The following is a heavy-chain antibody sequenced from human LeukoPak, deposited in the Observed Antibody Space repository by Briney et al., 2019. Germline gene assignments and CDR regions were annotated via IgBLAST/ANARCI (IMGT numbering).Heavy chain of an antibody. Sequence: ASVKVSCKASGYTFTGYYMHWVRQAPGQGLEWMGWISAYNGNTNYAQKLQGRVTMTTDTSTSTAYMELRSLRSDDTAVYYCARERDYGDDFDYWGQGTLVTVSS. CDR3: ARERDYGDDFDY. J-gene: IGHJ4*02. V-gene: IGHV1-18*04. CDR2: ISAYNGNT. CDR1: GYTFTGYY. D-gene: IGHD4-17*01.